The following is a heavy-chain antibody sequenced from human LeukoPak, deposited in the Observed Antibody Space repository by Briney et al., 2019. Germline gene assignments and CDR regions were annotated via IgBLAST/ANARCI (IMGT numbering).Heavy chain of an antibody. J-gene: IGHJ4*02. CDR2: IKEDGSVK. CDR1: GFTFSSYA. Sequence: GGSLRLSCAASGFTFSSYAMSWVRQAPGKGLEWVANIKEDGSVKNYVDSVKGRFTISRDNAKNSLSLQMNSLRAEDTAVYYCARERYGNYNWGQGTLVTVSS. V-gene: IGHV3-7*03. CDR3: ARERYGNYN. D-gene: IGHD4-11*01.